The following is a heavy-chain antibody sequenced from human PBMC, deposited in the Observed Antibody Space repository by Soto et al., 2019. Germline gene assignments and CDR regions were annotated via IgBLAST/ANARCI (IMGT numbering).Heavy chain of an antibody. CDR3: ARDLLVAVAGYYYYYGMDV. J-gene: IGHJ6*02. CDR2: IYSGGST. Sequence: EVQLVESGGGLVQPGGSLRLSCAASGFTVSSNYMSWVRQAPGKGLEWVSVIYSGGSTYYADSVKGRFTISRDNSKNTLYLQMNSLRAEDTAVYYCARDLLVAVAGYYYYYGMDVWGQGTTVTVSS. D-gene: IGHD6-19*01. V-gene: IGHV3-66*01. CDR1: GFTVSSNY.